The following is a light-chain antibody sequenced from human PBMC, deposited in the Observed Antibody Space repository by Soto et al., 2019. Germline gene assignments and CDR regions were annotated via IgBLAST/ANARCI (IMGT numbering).Light chain of an antibody. J-gene: IGKJ1*01. CDR3: QQYVSSVT. CDR2: GAS. V-gene: IGKV3-20*01. CDR1: QSVDSSF. Sequence: EIVLTQSPGSLSLSPGERATLSCRASQSVDSSFFAWYQQKPGQAPRLLIYGASNRATGIPDRFSGSGSGTDFTLIISRLEPEDCAVYYCQQYVSSVTFGQGTKVEIK.